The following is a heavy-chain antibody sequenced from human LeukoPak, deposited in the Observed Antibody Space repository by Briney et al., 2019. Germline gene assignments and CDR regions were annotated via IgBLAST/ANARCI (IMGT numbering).Heavy chain of an antibody. CDR3: ATDPAGDPTGRPFDY. CDR1: GYTLTELS. J-gene: IGHJ4*02. CDR2: FDPEDGET. D-gene: IGHD4-17*01. Sequence: ASVKVSCKVSGYTLTELSMHWVRQAPGKGLEWMGGFDPEDGETIYAQKFQGRVTMTEDTSTDTAYMELSSLRSEDTAVYYCATDPAGDPTGRPFDYWGQGTLVTVSS. V-gene: IGHV1-24*01.